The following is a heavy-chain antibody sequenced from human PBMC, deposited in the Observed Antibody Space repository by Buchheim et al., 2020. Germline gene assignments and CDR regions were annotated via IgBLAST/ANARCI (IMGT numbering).Heavy chain of an antibody. CDR2: INHSGST. D-gene: IGHD3-10*01. Sequence: QVQLQQWGAGLLKPSETLSLTCAVYGGSFSGYYWSWIRQPPRKGLEWIGEINHSGSTNYNPSLKSRVNISVDTSKNQFSLKLSSVTAADTAVYYCARGLADRSGSYYSYYYYYGMDVWGQGTT. CDR1: GGSFSGYY. V-gene: IGHV4-34*01. J-gene: IGHJ6*02. CDR3: ARGLADRSGSYYSYYYYYGMDV.